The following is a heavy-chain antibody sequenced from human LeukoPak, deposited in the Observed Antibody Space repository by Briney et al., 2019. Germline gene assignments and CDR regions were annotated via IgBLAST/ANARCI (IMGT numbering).Heavy chain of an antibody. CDR3: ARDLYSFDF. V-gene: IGHV3-74*01. CDR1: GFTFSSYW. Sequence: SGGSLRLSCAASGFTFSSYWMHWVRQAPGKGLVWVSRINIDGSSTIYADSVKGRFTISRDNAKNTLYLQVKSLRVEDTAVYYCARDLYSFDFWGQGTLVTVSS. D-gene: IGHD2-21*01. J-gene: IGHJ4*02. CDR2: INIDGSST.